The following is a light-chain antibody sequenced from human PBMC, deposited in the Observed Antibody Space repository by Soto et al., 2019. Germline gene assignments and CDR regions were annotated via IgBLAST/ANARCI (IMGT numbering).Light chain of an antibody. V-gene: IGLV2-8*01. CDR3: SSSAGIYHYLV. CDR2: EVN. J-gene: IGLJ3*02. CDR1: SSDIGGYNS. Sequence: QSALTQPPSASGSPGQSVTISCTGTSSDIGGYNSVSWYQQHPGKAPRLRIYEVNKRPSGVPDRFSGSKSGYTASLTVSGLQTEYEAFYYCSSSAGIYHYLVFGVGTQLTVL.